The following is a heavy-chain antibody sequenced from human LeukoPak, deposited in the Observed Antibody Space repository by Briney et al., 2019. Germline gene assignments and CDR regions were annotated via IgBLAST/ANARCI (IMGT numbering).Heavy chain of an antibody. CDR3: ARGGFQDPIDY. CDR2: INHSGST. J-gene: IGHJ4*02. D-gene: IGHD1-26*01. V-gene: IGHV4-39*07. Sequence: SETLSLTCTVSGGSISSSSYYWGWIRQPPGKGLEWIGEINHSGSTNYNPSLKSRVTISVDTSKKQFSLKLSSVTAADTAVYYCARGGFQDPIDYWGQGTLVTVSS. CDR1: GGSISSSSYY.